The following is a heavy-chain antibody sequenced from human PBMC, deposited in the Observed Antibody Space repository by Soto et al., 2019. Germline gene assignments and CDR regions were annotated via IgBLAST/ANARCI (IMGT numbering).Heavy chain of an antibody. CDR3: VRGGYMHACDI. CDR2: MNNDGSYT. D-gene: IGHD6-13*01. J-gene: IGHJ3*02. Sequence: EVQLVESGGGLVQPGGSLRLSCAASGFTFSSYWMYWVRQAPGKGLEWVSHMNNDGSYTIYAESVKGRFTFSRDNAKNTRYLPMNRLRAEETAVYYCVRGGYMHACDIWGQGTMVTVSS. CDR1: GFTFSSYW. V-gene: IGHV3-74*01.